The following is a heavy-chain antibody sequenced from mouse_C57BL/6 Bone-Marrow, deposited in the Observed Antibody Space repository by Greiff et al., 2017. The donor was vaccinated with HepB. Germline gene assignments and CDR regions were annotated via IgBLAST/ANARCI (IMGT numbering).Heavy chain of an antibody. CDR3: AREDYYGKDYAMDY. Sequence: VQLVESGGGLVKPGGSLKLSCAASGFTFSDYGMHWVRQAPEKGLEWVAYISSGSSTIYYADTVKGRFTISRDNAKNTLFLQMTSLRSEDTAMYYCAREDYYGKDYAMDYWGQGTSVTVSS. J-gene: IGHJ4*01. CDR2: ISSGSSTI. CDR1: GFTFSDYG. V-gene: IGHV5-17*01. D-gene: IGHD1-1*01.